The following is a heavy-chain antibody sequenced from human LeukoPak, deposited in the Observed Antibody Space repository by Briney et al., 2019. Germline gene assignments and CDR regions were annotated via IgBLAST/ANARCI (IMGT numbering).Heavy chain of an antibody. Sequence: SETLSLTCAVYGGSFSGYYWSWIRQPPGKGLEWIGYIYYSGSTNYNPSLKSRVTISVDTSKNQFSLKLSSVTAADTAVYYCARLSITMVRGVNLFDPWGQGTPVTVSS. D-gene: IGHD3-10*01. CDR1: GGSFSGYY. V-gene: IGHV4-59*08. CDR2: IYYSGST. CDR3: ARLSITMVRGVNLFDP. J-gene: IGHJ5*02.